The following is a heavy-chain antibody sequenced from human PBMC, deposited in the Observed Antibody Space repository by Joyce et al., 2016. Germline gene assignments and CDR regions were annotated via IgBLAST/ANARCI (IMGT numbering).Heavy chain of an antibody. J-gene: IGHJ4*02. D-gene: IGHD6-13*01. Sequence: VQLVQSGAEVKKPGESLRISCKGSGYNFTTYWLTWVRQMPGKGLEWMGRIDPSDSYTNYNPSFQGRVSISADKAITTADLQWNSLKASDTAMYYCVRLSTSSWYGHFDYWGLGTLVTVSS. CDR3: VRLSTSSWYGHFDY. CDR2: IDPSDSYT. V-gene: IGHV5-10-1*03. CDR1: GYNFTTYW.